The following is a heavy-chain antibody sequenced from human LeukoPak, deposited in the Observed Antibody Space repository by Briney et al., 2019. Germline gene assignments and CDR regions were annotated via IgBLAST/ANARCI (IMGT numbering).Heavy chain of an antibody. CDR1: GGTFSSYA. CDR3: ARVRTLDEGSSWLGPLDY. Sequence: ASVKVSCKASGGTFSSYATSWVRQAPGQGLEWMGGIIPIFGTANYAQKFQGRVTITADESTSTAYMELSSLRSEDTAVYYCARVRTLDEGSSWLGPLDYWGQGTLVTVSS. D-gene: IGHD5-12*01. CDR2: IIPIFGTA. J-gene: IGHJ4*02. V-gene: IGHV1-69*13.